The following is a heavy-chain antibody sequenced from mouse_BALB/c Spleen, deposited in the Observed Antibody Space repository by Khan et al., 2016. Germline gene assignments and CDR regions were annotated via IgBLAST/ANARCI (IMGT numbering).Heavy chain of an antibody. CDR2: IRYSGST. CDR1: GYSITSDYA. J-gene: IGHJ1*01. CDR3: TRSPTATRYFDV. Sequence: EVQLQESGPGLVKPSQSLSLTCTVTGYSITSDYAWNWIRQFPGNKLEWMGYIRYSGSTTYNPSLKSRISITRDTSKYQFFLQLYSVTTEDTATYYCTRSPTATRYFDVWGAGTTVTVSS. D-gene: IGHD1-2*01. V-gene: IGHV3-2*02.